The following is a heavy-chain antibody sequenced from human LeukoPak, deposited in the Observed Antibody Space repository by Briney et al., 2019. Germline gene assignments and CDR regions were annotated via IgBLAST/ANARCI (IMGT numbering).Heavy chain of an antibody. CDR2: FDPEDGET. Sequence: ASVKVSCKASGYTFSGYYIHWVRQAPGKGLEWMGGFDPEDGETIYAQKFQGRVTMTEDTSTDTAYMELSSLRSEDTAVYYCATALDILTGRFDYWGQGTLVTVSS. J-gene: IGHJ4*02. V-gene: IGHV1-24*01. CDR1: GYTFSGYY. CDR3: ATALDILTGRFDY. D-gene: IGHD3-9*01.